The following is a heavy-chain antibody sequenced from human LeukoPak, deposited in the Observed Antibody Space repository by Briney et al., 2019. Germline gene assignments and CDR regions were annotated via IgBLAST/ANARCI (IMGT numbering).Heavy chain of an antibody. CDR2: ISGSGGST. Sequence: PGGSLRLSCAASGFTFSSYAMSWVRQAPGKGLEWVSAISGSGGSTYYADSVKGRFTISRDNSKNTLYLQMNSLRAEDTAVYYCASQSAYYDSSGRCYWGQGTLVTVSS. D-gene: IGHD3-22*01. CDR1: GFTFSSYA. J-gene: IGHJ4*02. CDR3: ASQSAYYDSSGRCY. V-gene: IGHV3-23*01.